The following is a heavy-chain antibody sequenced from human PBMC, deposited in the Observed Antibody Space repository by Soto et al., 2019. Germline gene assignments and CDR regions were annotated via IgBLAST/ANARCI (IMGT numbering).Heavy chain of an antibody. D-gene: IGHD6-13*01. Sequence: VSCKASGDPFPRSDISWVRPAPGHGLEWMGGILPIFGTANYAQKSQGRVTITADASTSTPYLELSSMRSEDTAGHYCAGRAAADTPIGCPHPLHGMDAWSQGTTVT. CDR3: AGRAAADTPIGCPHPLHGMDA. V-gene: IGHV1-69*01. J-gene: IGHJ6*02. CDR2: ILPIFGTA. CDR1: GDPFPRSD.